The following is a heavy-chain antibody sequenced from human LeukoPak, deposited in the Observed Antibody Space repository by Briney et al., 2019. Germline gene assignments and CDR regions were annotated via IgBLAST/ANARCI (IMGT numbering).Heavy chain of an antibody. Sequence: PSETLSLTCTVSGGSISSHYWSWIRQPPGKRLEWIGYIHYSGTTNYNPSLKGRVSISADTFENHMSLRLSSVTAADTAVYYCVRHLSGDYAWLDVWGQGTTVTASS. V-gene: IGHV4-59*08. CDR3: VRHLSGDYAWLDV. CDR1: GGSISSHY. D-gene: IGHD4-17*01. CDR2: IHYSGTT. J-gene: IGHJ6*02.